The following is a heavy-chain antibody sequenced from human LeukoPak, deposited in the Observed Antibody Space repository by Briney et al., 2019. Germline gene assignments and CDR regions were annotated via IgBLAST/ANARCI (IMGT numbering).Heavy chain of an antibody. J-gene: IGHJ4*02. Sequence: SETLSLTCAVYGGSFSGYYWSWIRQPPGKGLEWIGEINHSGSTNYNPSLKSRVTISVDTSKNQFSLKLNSVTAADTAVYYCARGWYGGYRYFDYWGKGTLVTVSS. D-gene: IGHD5-12*01. V-gene: IGHV4-34*01. CDR1: GGSFSGYY. CDR3: ARGWYGGYRYFDY. CDR2: INHSGST.